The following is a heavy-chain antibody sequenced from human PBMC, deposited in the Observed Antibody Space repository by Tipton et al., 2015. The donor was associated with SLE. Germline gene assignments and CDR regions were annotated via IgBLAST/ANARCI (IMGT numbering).Heavy chain of an antibody. CDR2: INHSGST. CDR1: GGSISSYY. CDR3: ASGRVGSSMGHYGMDV. J-gene: IGHJ6*02. Sequence: TLSLTCTVSGGSISSYYWSWIRQPPGKGRKCVGEINHSGSTNNNPSLKSRVTIAVDTSKNQFSLKLSPVPAADTAVSYCASGRVGSSMGHYGMDVWGQGTTGTFSS. V-gene: IGHV4-34*01. D-gene: IGHD1-26*01.